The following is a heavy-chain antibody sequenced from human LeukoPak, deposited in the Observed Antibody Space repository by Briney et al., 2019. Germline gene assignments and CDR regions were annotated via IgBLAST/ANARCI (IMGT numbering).Heavy chain of an antibody. Sequence: SETLSLTCTVSGGSISSYYWSWIRQPPGKGLEWIGYIYYSGSTNYNPSLKSRVTISVDTSKNQFSLNLSSVTAADTAVYYCATGKAYCSSTSCYSSAFDIWGQGTMVTVSS. J-gene: IGHJ3*02. CDR1: GGSISSYY. CDR2: IYYSGST. D-gene: IGHD2-2*02. CDR3: ATGKAYCSSTSCYSSAFDI. V-gene: IGHV4-59*01.